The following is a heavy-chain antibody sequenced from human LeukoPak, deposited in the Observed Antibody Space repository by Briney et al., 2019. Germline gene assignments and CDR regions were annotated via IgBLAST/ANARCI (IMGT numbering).Heavy chain of an antibody. CDR3: ARVAAAGEKLNWFDP. V-gene: IGHV3-74*01. CDR1: GFTFSTYW. D-gene: IGHD6-13*01. J-gene: IGHJ5*02. CDR2: INSDGGST. Sequence: GGSLRLSCAASGFTFSTYWMHWVRQAPGKGLVWVSCINSDGGSTSYADSVKGRFTISRDNAKNTLFLQMNSLRADDTAVYYCARVAAAGEKLNWFDPWGQGTLVTVSS.